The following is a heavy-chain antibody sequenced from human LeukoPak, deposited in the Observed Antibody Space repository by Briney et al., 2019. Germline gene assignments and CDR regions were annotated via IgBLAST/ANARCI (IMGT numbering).Heavy chain of an antibody. Sequence: GGSLRLSCAASGFTFSSYAVHWVRQAPGKGLEWVAVISYDGSNKYYADSVKGRFTISRDNSKNTLYLQMNSLRAEDTAVYYCAREYQLRSGYFDYWGQGTLVTVSS. V-gene: IGHV3-30-3*01. D-gene: IGHD2-2*01. CDR3: AREYQLRSGYFDY. J-gene: IGHJ4*02. CDR2: ISYDGSNK. CDR1: GFTFSSYA.